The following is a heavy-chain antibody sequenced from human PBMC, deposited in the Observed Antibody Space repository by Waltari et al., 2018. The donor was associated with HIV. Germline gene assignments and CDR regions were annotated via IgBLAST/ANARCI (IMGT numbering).Heavy chain of an antibody. CDR2: ISYDGGNK. CDR1: GFPFSGYA. V-gene: IGHV3-30*18. J-gene: IGHJ4*02. D-gene: IGHD4-17*01. CDR3: AKVKPDYGDYLYYFDY. Sequence: QVQLVESGGGVVHLGRSLRLSCAASGFPFSGYALHWVRQAPGKGLEWVAVISYDGGNKYYADSVKGRFTISRDNSKNTLYLQMNSLRAEDTAVYYCAKVKPDYGDYLYYFDYWGQGTLATVSS.